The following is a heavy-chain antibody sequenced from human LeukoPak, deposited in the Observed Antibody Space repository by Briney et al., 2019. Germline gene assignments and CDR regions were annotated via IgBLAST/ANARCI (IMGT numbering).Heavy chain of an antibody. J-gene: IGHJ6*03. Sequence: SEALSLTCTVSGGSISSYYWSWIRQPPEKGLEWIGYIYTSGSTNYHPSLKSRVTISVDTSKNQFSLKLNSVTAADTAVYYCARLDRFGANYYYMDVWGKGTSVTVSS. CDR3: ARLDRFGANYYYMDV. CDR2: IYTSGST. CDR1: GGSISSYY. D-gene: IGHD3-10*01. V-gene: IGHV4-4*09.